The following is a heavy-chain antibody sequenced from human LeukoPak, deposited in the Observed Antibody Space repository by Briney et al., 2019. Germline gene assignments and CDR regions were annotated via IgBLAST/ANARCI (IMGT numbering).Heavy chain of an antibody. V-gene: IGHV1-69*13. D-gene: IGHD2-21*02. Sequence: SVKVSCKASGGTFCSYAISWVRQAPGQGLEWMGGIIPIFGTANYAQKFQGRVTITADESTSTAYMELSSLRSEDTAVYYCAREVSGIVVVTPDDAFDIWGQGTMVTVSS. CDR2: IIPIFGTA. CDR1: GGTFCSYA. CDR3: AREVSGIVVVTPDDAFDI. J-gene: IGHJ3*02.